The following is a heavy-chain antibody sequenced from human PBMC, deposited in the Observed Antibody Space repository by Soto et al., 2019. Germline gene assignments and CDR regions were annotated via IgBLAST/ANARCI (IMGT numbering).Heavy chain of an antibody. CDR3: ARGRATVSNVKDPTWYFDL. J-gene: IGHJ2*01. D-gene: IGHD4-17*01. CDR1: GYTFTGYY. CDR2: INPNSGGT. Sequence: QVQLVQSGAEVKKPGASVKVSCKASGYTFTGYYMHWVRQAPGQGLEWMGWINPNSGGTNYAQKFQGWVTMTRDTSISTAYMELSRLRSDDTAVYYCARGRATVSNVKDPTWYFDLWGRGTLVTVSS. V-gene: IGHV1-2*04.